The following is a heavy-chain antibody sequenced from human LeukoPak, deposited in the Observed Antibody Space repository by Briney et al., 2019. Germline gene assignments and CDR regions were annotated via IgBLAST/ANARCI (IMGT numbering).Heavy chain of an antibody. Sequence: NPSETLSLTCTVSGGSISSSSYYWGWIRQPPGKGLEWIGSIYYSGSTNYNPSLKSRVTISVDTSKNQFSLKLSSVTAADTAVYYCARDRDYGSGSFFDYWGQGTLVTVSS. CDR3: ARDRDYGSGSFFDY. D-gene: IGHD3-10*01. CDR1: GGSISSSSYY. CDR2: IYYSGST. V-gene: IGHV4-39*07. J-gene: IGHJ4*02.